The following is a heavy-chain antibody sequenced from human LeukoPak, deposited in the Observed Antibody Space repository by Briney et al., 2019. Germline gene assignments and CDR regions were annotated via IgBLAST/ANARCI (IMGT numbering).Heavy chain of an antibody. CDR3: ARHTGVAGYYYYGMDV. CDR2: IYYSGST. Sequence: SETLSLTCTVSGGSISSYYWSWIRQPPGKGLERIGYIYYSGSTNYNPSLKSRVTISVDTSKNEFSLKLSSVTAADTAVYYCARHTGVAGYYYYGMDVWGQGTTVTVSS. CDR1: GGSISSYY. D-gene: IGHD6-19*01. J-gene: IGHJ6*02. V-gene: IGHV4-59*08.